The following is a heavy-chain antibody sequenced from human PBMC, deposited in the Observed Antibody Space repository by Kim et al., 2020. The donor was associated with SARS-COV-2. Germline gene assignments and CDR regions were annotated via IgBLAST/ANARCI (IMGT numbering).Heavy chain of an antibody. D-gene: IGHD3-10*01. Sequence: SVKGRFTISRDNSKNTLYLQMNSLRAEDTAVYYCARGGGGWFGYYYGMDVWGQGTTVTVSS. CDR3: ARGGGGWFGYYYGMDV. J-gene: IGHJ6*02. V-gene: IGHV3-30*07.